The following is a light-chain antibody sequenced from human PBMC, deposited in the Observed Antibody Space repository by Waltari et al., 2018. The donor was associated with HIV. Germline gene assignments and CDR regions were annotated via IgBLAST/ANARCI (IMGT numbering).Light chain of an antibody. Sequence: QSVLNQSPSASGTPGPRVIISCSGSSSNIGSNTVTWYQQFPGTAPKLLIYSFRQRPSWVPERFSGSKSATSAALAISGLRSEDEADYYGATWDDSLNSWVFGGGTKLTVL. CDR2: SFR. V-gene: IGLV1-44*01. J-gene: IGLJ3*02. CDR3: ATWDDSLNSWV. CDR1: SSNIGSNT.